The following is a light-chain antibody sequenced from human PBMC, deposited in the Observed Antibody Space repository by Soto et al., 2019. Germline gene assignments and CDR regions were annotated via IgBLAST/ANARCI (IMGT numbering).Light chain of an antibody. Sequence: EIVLTQSPGTLSLSPGERATLSCRASQSVTGTSLAWYQQKPGQAPRLLIYSASSRATGIPDRFSGSGSGTDFTLTISRLEPEDFAVYYCQQYVSFPRTFGQGTKVEMK. J-gene: IGKJ1*01. CDR3: QQYVSFPRT. V-gene: IGKV3-20*01. CDR1: QSVTGTS. CDR2: SAS.